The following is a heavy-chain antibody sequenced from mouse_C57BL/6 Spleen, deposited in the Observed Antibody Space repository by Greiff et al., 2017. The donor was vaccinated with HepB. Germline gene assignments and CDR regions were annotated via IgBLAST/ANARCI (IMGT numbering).Heavy chain of an antibody. CDR3: ARWDYYGSSGYFDY. Sequence: QVHVKQPGAELVRPGSSVKLSCKASGYTFTSYWMHWVKQRPIQGLEWIGNIDPSDSETHYNQKFKDKATLTVDKSSSTAYMQLSSLTSEDSAVYYCARWDYYGSSGYFDYWGQGTTLTVSS. D-gene: IGHD1-1*01. CDR2: IDPSDSET. J-gene: IGHJ2*01. CDR1: GYTFTSYW. V-gene: IGHV1-52*01.